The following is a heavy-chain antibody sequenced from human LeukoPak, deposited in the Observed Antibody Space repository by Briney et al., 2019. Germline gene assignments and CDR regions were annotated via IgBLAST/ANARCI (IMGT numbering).Heavy chain of an antibody. CDR1: GFTVTYTY. Sequence: PGGSLRLSCAASGFTVTYTYMSWVRQTPGKGLEWVSAISGSGGSTYYADSVKGRFTISRDNSKNTLYLQMNSLRAEDTAVYYCAKDLIRYSGYELFGGLDYWGQGTLVTVSS. CDR3: AKDLIRYSGYELFGGLDY. V-gene: IGHV3-23*01. J-gene: IGHJ4*02. D-gene: IGHD5-12*01. CDR2: ISGSGGST.